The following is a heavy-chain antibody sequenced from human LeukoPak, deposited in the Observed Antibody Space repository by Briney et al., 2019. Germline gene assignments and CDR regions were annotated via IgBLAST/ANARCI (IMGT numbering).Heavy chain of an antibody. CDR1: GFTVSSNY. V-gene: IGHV3-53*01. CDR2: IYSGGST. CDR3: ARGAPWSGYYRHYYMDV. J-gene: IGHJ6*03. D-gene: IGHD3-3*01. Sequence: GGSLRLSCAASGFTVSSNYMSWVRQAPGKGLEWVSVIYSGGSTYYADSVKGRFTISRDNSKNTLYLQMNSLRAEDTAVYYCARGAPWSGYYRHYYMDVWGKGTTVTVSS.